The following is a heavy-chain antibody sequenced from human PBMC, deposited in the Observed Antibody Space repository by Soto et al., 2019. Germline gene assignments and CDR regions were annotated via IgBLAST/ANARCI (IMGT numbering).Heavy chain of an antibody. Sequence: PRGSLRLSCAASGFTFSSYAMSWVRQAPGKGLEWVSAISGSGGSTYYADSVKGRFTISRDNSKNTLYLQMNSLRAEDTAVYYCAKDELDYYDSSGYGAFDIWGQGTMVTVSS. CDR2: ISGSGGST. J-gene: IGHJ3*02. CDR3: AKDELDYYDSSGYGAFDI. CDR1: GFTFSSYA. D-gene: IGHD3-22*01. V-gene: IGHV3-23*01.